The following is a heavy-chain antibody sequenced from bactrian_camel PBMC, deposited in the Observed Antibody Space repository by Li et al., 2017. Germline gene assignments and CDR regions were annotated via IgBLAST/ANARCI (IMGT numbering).Heavy chain of an antibody. D-gene: IGHD1*01. CDR1: GFTFSNYW. CDR2: SNSGTGTT. V-gene: IGHV3S1*01. J-gene: IGHJ4*01. CDR3: ALDFIAPFPGLGSCSRKTMYKF. Sequence: HVQLVESGGGLVQPGGSLRLSCAASGFTFSNYWMYWVRQAPGKGLKWVSTSNSGTGTTYYADSVKGRFTISRDNAKNTVYLQMNSLKPDNTAMYYCALDFIAPFPGLGSCSRKTMYKFWGLGTQVTVS.